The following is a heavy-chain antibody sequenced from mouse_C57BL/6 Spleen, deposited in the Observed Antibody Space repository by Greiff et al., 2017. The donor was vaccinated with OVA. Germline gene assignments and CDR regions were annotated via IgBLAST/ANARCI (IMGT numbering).Heavy chain of an antibody. J-gene: IGHJ3*01. Sequence: VQLQQPGAELVKPGASEKLSCKASGYTFTSYWMQWVKQRPGQGLEWIGEIDPSDSYTNYNQKFKGKATLTVDTSSSTAYMQLSSLTSEDSAVYYCANWGAWFAYWGQGTLVTVSA. CDR2: IDPSDSYT. CDR1: GYTFTSYW. V-gene: IGHV1-50*01. D-gene: IGHD4-1*01. CDR3: ANWGAWFAY.